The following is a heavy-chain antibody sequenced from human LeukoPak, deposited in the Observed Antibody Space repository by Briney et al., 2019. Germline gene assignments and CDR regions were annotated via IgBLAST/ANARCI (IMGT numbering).Heavy chain of an antibody. D-gene: IGHD2-2*03. V-gene: IGHV3-48*04. CDR1: GFTFSSYA. J-gene: IGHJ6*02. CDR2: ISSSSSTI. CDR3: ARDWILGGYYYGMDV. Sequence: GGSLRLSCAASGFTFSSYAMNWVRQAPGKGLEWVSYISSSSSTIYYADSVKGRFTISRDNAKNSLYLQMNSLRAEDTAVYYCARDWILGGYYYGMDVWGQGTTVTVSS.